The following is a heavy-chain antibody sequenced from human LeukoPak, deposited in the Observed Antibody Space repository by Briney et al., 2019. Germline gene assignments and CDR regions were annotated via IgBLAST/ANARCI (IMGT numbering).Heavy chain of an antibody. V-gene: IGHV3-74*01. Sequence: GGSLRLSCAASGFSFDGYAMYWVRQAPGKGLVWVSRINSDGSSTSYADSVKGRFTISRDNAKNTLYLQMNSLRAEDTAVYYCARVYDFWSGYYNSPPDYWGQGTLVTVSS. D-gene: IGHD3-3*01. J-gene: IGHJ4*02. CDR2: INSDGSST. CDR1: GFSFDGYA. CDR3: ARVYDFWSGYYNSPPDY.